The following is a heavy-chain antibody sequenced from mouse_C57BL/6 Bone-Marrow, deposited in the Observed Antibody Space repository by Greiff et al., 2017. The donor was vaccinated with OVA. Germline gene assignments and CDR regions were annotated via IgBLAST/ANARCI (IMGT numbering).Heavy chain of an antibody. CDR1: GYTFTSYW. D-gene: IGHD4-1*01. CDR3: ASSPDWDVGWFAY. CDR2: IHPNSGST. Sequence: QVQLQQPGAELVKPGASVKLSCKASGYTFTSYWMHWVKQRPGQGLEWIGMIHPNSGSTNYNEKFKSKATLTVDKSSSTAYMQLSSLTSEDSAVYCGASSPDWDVGWFAYWGQGTLVTVSA. J-gene: IGHJ3*01. V-gene: IGHV1-64*01.